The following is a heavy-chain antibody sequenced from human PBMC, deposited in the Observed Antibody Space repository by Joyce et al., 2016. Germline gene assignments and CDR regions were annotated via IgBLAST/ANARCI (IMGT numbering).Heavy chain of an antibody. D-gene: IGHD4-17*01. CDR1: GFTFSRYW. Sequence: EVQLVESGGGLVKPGGSLRLSCAASGFTFSRYWLTWVRQAPGKWLEWVANIKQDGSGKYYVDSVKGRFTISRDNAKNSLYLQMNSLRAEDTAMYYCARDRGYGDYTEYWGQGTLVTVSS. V-gene: IGHV3-7*01. J-gene: IGHJ4*02. CDR3: ARDRGYGDYTEY. CDR2: IKQDGSGK.